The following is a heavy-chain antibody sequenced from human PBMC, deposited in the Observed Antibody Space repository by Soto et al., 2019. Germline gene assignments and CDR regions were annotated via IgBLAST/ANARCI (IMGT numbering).Heavy chain of an antibody. CDR3: ARKGTTVNYYYYAMDD. CDR1: GGTLSSYV. V-gene: IGHV1-69*06. CDR2: IIPMTGTP. Sequence: QLVQSGAEVKKPGSSVKVSCKASGGTLSSYVIGWVRQAPGQGLEWMGGIIPMTGTPNYAQKFQDRVTITADKSTSTAYMELRRLRSVDTAVYYCARKGTTVNYYYYAMDDWGQGTTVTVSS. J-gene: IGHJ6*02. D-gene: IGHD4-4*01.